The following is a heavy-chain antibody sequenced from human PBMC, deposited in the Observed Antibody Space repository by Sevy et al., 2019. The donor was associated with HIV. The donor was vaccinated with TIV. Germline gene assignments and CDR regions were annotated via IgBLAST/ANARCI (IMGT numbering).Heavy chain of an antibody. J-gene: IGHJ5*02. CDR2: IYYSGST. V-gene: IGHV4-39*01. D-gene: IGHD6-13*01. Sequence: SETLSLTCTVSGGSISSSSYYWGWIRQPPGKGLEWIGSIYYSGSTYYNPSLKSRVTISVDTSKNQFSLKLSSVTAADTAVYYCAGSPSGSWYGGDLFDPWGQGTLVTVSS. CDR1: GGSISSSSYY. CDR3: AGSPSGSWYGGDLFDP.